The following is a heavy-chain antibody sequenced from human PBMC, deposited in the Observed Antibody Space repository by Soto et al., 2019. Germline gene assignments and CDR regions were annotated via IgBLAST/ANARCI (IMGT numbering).Heavy chain of an antibody. CDR3: ARGPGYSDHRSYFDY. V-gene: IGHV3-30-3*01. J-gene: IGHJ4*02. CDR2: ISYHGVNK. D-gene: IGHD3-9*01. Sequence: GGSLRLSCAASGFTFSTYAIHWVRQAPGKGLEWVAVISYHGVNKYYADSVKGRFTVSRDNSKNTLYLQVNSLRVEDTAVYYCARGPGYSDHRSYFDYWGQGTLVTVSS. CDR1: GFTFSTYA.